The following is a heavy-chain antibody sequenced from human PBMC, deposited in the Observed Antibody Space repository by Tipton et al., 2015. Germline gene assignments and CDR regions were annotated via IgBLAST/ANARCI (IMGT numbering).Heavy chain of an antibody. J-gene: IGHJ4*02. Sequence: TLSLTCAVSGGSISSSNWWSWVRQPPGKGLGWIGEIYDGGRSNYKPSLKSRVTISVDKSKNQFSLKLSSVTAADTAVYYCSTYPYGDFSNYFDYWGQGTLVTVSS. V-gene: IGHV4-4*02. CDR3: STYPYGDFSNYFDY. D-gene: IGHD4-17*01. CDR2: IYDGGRS. CDR1: GGSISSSNW.